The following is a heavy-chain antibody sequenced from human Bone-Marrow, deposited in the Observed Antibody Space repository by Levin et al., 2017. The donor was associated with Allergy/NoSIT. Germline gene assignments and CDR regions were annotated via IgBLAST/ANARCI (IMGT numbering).Heavy chain of an antibody. CDR3: ARGADVRDWYFDV. Sequence: PGGSLRLSCAASGFSFSDYHMSWIRQTPGKGLEWISYLSSSGSTYYYIASVKGRFTISRDNAKNSLYLEMNSLRVEDTALYFCARGADVRDWYFDVWGRGTLVTVSS. J-gene: IGHJ2*01. CDR2: LSSSGSTY. V-gene: IGHV3-11*01. CDR1: GFSFSDYH.